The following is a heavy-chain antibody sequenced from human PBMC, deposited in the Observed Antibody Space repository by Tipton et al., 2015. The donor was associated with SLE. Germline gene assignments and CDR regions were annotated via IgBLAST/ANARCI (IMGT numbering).Heavy chain of an antibody. J-gene: IGHJ4*02. D-gene: IGHD3-22*01. CDR1: GGSISSTSYY. V-gene: IGHV4-39*07. CDR2: IYYSGST. CDR3: ARVGDGTGYYYSLPRPSFDA. Sequence: TLSLTCTVSGGSISSTSYYWGWLRQPPGKGLEWIGSIYYSGSTYYNLSLKSRVTISVDTSKNQFSLKLTSVTAADTAVYYCARVGDGTGYYYSLPRPSFDAWGQGTLVTVSS.